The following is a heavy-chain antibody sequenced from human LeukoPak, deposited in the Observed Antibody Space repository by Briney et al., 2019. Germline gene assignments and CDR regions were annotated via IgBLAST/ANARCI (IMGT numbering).Heavy chain of an antibody. CDR2: IRGSGGST. D-gene: IGHD6-19*01. Sequence: GGSLRLSCAASGFTFSSSAMSWVRQAPGKGLEWVSAIRGSGGSTYYADFVKGRFTISRDNSKNTLYLQMNSLRAEDTAVYYCAKDQEVVAVAGPNLDYWGQGTLVTVSS. J-gene: IGHJ4*02. CDR3: AKDQEVVAVAGPNLDY. CDR1: GFTFSSSA. V-gene: IGHV3-23*01.